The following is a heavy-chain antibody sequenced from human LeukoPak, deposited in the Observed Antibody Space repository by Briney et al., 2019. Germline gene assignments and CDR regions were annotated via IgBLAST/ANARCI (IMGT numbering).Heavy chain of an antibody. Sequence: ASVKVSCKASGYTFTNYYMHWVRQAPGQGLEWMGIINPSGGSTSYPQKFQGRVTMTRDMSTSTVYMELSSLRSEDTAVYYCASPRALAGYFDYWGQGTLVTVSS. CDR1: GYTFTNYY. V-gene: IGHV1-46*01. CDR2: INPSGGST. D-gene: IGHD6-19*01. CDR3: ASPRALAGYFDY. J-gene: IGHJ4*02.